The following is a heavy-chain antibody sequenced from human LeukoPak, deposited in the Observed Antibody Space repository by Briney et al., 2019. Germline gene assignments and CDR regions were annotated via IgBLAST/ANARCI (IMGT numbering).Heavy chain of an antibody. CDR1: GFTFSSYA. V-gene: IGHV3-23*01. D-gene: IGHD2-15*01. CDR3: AKGTEGYCSGTICDPFDY. Sequence: GGSLRLSCEASGFTFSSYAMNWVRQVPGKGLEWVSSITGSGSDTSFVDSVNGRFTIYRDNSKNTLYLQLNSLRAEDTAVYYCAKGTEGYCSGTICDPFDYWGRGTLVTVSS. J-gene: IGHJ4*02. CDR2: ITGSGSDT.